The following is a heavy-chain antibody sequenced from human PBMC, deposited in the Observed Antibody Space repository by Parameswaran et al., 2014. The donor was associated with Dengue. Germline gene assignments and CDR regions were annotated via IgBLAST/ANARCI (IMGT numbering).Heavy chain of an antibody. CDR2: INPNSGGT. CDR3: ARSDSRYYDSSGPFDY. Sequence: VRQMPGKGLEWMGWINPNSGGTNYAQKFQGRVTMTRDTSISTAYMELSRLRSDDTAVYYCARSDSRYYDSSGPFDYWARDPGHRLL. D-gene: IGHD3-22*01. V-gene: IGHV1-2*02. J-gene: IGHJ4*03.